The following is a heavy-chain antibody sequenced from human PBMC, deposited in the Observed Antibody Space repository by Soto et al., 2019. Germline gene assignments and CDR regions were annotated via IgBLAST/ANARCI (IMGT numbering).Heavy chain of an antibody. Sequence: PGGSLRLSCAASGFTFSTYSMNWVRQAPGKGLEWVSSISSSSTYIYYADSVKGRFTISRDNAKNSLYLQMNSLRAEDTAVYFCARQFCSGTRCYSQYFDYWGKGALVTVSS. CDR1: GFTFSTYS. CDR2: ISSSSTYI. CDR3: ARQFCSGTRCYSQYFDY. J-gene: IGHJ4*02. V-gene: IGHV3-21*01. D-gene: IGHD2-15*01.